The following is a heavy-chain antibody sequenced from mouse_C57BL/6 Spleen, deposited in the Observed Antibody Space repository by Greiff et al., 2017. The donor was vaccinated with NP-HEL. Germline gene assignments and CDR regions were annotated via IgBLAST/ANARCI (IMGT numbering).Heavy chain of an antibody. V-gene: IGHV1-54*01. Sequence: QVQLKQSGAELVRPGTSVKVSCKASGYAFTNYLIEWVKQRPGQGLEWIGVINPGSGGTNYNEKFKGKATLTADKSSSTAYMQLSSLTSEDSAVYFCARDNYGPLYAMDDWGQGTSVTVSS. CDR3: ARDNYGPLYAMDD. CDR1: GYAFTNYL. D-gene: IGHD1-1*01. CDR2: INPGSGGT. J-gene: IGHJ4*01.